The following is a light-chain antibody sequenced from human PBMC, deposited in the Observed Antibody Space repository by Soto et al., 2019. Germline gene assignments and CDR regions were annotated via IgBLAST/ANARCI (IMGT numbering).Light chain of an antibody. V-gene: IGKV3-11*01. J-gene: IGKJ1*01. CDR2: DAS. CDR1: QSVSSY. CDR3: QQHSNWPPWT. Sequence: EIVLTQSPATLSLSPGERATLSCRASQSVSSYLAWYQQKPGQAPSLLIYDASNRATGIPARFSGSGSGTNFTINISRLEHEDFAVYYCQQHSNWPPWTFGQGTKVEIK.